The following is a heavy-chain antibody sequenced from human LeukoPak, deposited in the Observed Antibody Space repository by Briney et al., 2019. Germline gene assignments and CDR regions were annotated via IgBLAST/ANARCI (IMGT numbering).Heavy chain of an antibody. Sequence: PSETLSLTCTVSGGSISSGSYYWGWIRQPPGKGLEWIGTIYYSGSTYYNPSLKSRVTISIDSSKNQFSLKLSSVTAADTAVYYCARESYSSSYLFDFWGQGTLVTVSS. J-gene: IGHJ4*02. CDR3: ARESYSSSYLFDF. CDR1: GGSISSGSYY. V-gene: IGHV4-39*02. D-gene: IGHD6-6*01. CDR2: IYYSGST.